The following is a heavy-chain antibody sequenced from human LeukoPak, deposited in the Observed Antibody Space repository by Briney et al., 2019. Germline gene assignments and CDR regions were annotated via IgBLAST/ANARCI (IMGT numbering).Heavy chain of an antibody. CDR3: ARRNTVTSFDP. D-gene: IGHD4-11*01. Sequence: SETLSLTCTVSGASISSYYWNWIRQPPGKGLEWIGYIYYSGSTNYNPSLKGRVTISVDTSKNQFSLKLSSVTAADTAVYYCARRNTVTSFDPWGQGTLVTVSS. V-gene: IGHV4-59*01. CDR1: GASISSYY. CDR2: IYYSGST. J-gene: IGHJ5*02.